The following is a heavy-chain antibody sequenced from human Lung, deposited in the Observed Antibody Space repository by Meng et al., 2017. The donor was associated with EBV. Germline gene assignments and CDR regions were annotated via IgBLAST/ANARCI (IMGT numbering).Heavy chain of an antibody. Sequence: QAQLVQCGGGVKKPGASVKVSCKASGYTFNNYGITWVRQAPGQGLEWMGWISAYNGNTNYAQTLQGRVTMTTDTSTSTAYMELGSLRSDDTAVYYCARVEVGITSGDYWGQGTLVTVSS. CDR3: ARVEVGITSGDY. V-gene: IGHV1-18*01. CDR1: GYTFNNYG. D-gene: IGHD1-26*01. J-gene: IGHJ4*02. CDR2: ISAYNGNT.